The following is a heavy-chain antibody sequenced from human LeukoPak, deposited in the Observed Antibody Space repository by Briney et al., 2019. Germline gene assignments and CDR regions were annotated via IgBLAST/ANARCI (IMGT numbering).Heavy chain of an antibody. D-gene: IGHD3-10*01. CDR1: GGSMSSYY. J-gene: IGHJ4*02. CDR3: ATDNSYGSGSYYT. Sequence: SETLSLTCTVSGGSMSSYYWSFIRQPAGKGLEWIGRIHTSWTTYYNPSLKSRVTMSVDTSKNQFSLKLSSVTAADTAVYYCATDNSYGSGSYYTWGQGTLVTVSS. V-gene: IGHV4-4*07. CDR2: IHTSWTT.